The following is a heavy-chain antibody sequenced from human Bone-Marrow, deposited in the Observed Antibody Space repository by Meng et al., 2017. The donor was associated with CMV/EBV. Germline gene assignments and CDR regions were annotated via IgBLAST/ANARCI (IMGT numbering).Heavy chain of an antibody. D-gene: IGHD3-10*01. V-gene: IGHV1-18*01. Sequence: TFTSEGSRWGRQAPGQELEWMGWISAYNGNTNYAQKRQARITMPTDTSTSTAYMEVRSVRSDDTAVYYCAREGGGITMVREYGMDVWGQGTTVTVSS. CDR1: TFTSEG. CDR2: ISAYNGNT. CDR3: AREGGGITMVREYGMDV. J-gene: IGHJ6*02.